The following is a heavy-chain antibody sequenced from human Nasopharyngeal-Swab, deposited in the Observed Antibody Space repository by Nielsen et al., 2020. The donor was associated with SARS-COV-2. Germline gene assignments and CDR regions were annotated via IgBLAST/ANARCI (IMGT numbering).Heavy chain of an antibody. D-gene: IGHD1-26*01. Sequence: GGSLRLSCAASGFTFSSYWMHWVRQAPGKGLVWVSRINSDGSSTSYADSVKGRFTISRDNSKNTLYLQMNSLRAEDTAVYYCAKGTGATYRAIDYWGQGTLVTASS. CDR2: INSDGSST. V-gene: IGHV3-74*01. CDR1: GFTFSSYW. CDR3: AKGTGATYRAIDY. J-gene: IGHJ4*02.